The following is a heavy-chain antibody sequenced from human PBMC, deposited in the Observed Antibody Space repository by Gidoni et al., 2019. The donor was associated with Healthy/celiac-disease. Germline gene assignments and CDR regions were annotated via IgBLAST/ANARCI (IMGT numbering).Heavy chain of an antibody. J-gene: IGHJ4*02. CDR2: ISGSGGST. V-gene: IGHV3-23*01. CDR3: AKSEAYDFWSGYYFDY. CDR1: GFTFYLYA. Sequence: EVQLLESGGGLVQPGRSFRLSCAASGFTFYLYALSWVCLAPGKGLEWVSAISGSGGSTYYADSGKGRFTISRENSKNTLDLKMNSLRAEDTAVYYCAKSEAYDFWSGYYFDYWGQGTLVTVSS. D-gene: IGHD3-3*01.